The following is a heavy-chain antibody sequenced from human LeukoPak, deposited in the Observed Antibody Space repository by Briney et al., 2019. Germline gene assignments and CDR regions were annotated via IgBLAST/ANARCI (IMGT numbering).Heavy chain of an antibody. J-gene: IGHJ4*02. CDR2: ISAYNGNT. Sequence: ASVKVSCKASGYTFTSYGISWVRQAPGQGLEWMGWISAYNGNTNYAQKLQGRVTMTTDTSTSTAYMELRSLRSDDTAVYYCARSRVSAVAGTVFDYWGQGTLVTVSS. CDR3: ARSRVSAVAGTVFDY. CDR1: GYTFTSYG. V-gene: IGHV1-18*01. D-gene: IGHD6-19*01.